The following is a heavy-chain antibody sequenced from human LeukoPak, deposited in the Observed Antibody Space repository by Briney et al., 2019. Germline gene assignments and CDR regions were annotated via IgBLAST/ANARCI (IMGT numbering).Heavy chain of an antibody. CDR1: GGTFSSYA. Sequence: ASAKVSCKASGGTFSSYAISWVRQAPGQGLEWMGGIIPIFGTANYAQKFQGRVTITADESTSTAYMELRSLRSDDTAVYYCARALTPTYYFDYWGQGTLVTVSS. CDR3: ARALTPTYYFDY. CDR2: IIPIFGTA. V-gene: IGHV1-69*01. J-gene: IGHJ4*02. D-gene: IGHD2-15*01.